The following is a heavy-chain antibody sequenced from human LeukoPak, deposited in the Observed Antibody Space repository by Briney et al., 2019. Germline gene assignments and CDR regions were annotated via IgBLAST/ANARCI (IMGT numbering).Heavy chain of an antibody. J-gene: IGHJ4*02. D-gene: IGHD3-9*01. Sequence: PGGSLRLSCAASGFTVSSNYMSWVRQAPGKGLGWVSVIYSGGSTYYAASVKGRFTISRDNSKNTLYLQMNSLRAEDTAVYYCARMAGRYDILTGYWYYFDYWGQGTLVTVSS. CDR2: IYSGGST. CDR3: ARMAGRYDILTGYWYYFDY. V-gene: IGHV3-53*01. CDR1: GFTVSSNY.